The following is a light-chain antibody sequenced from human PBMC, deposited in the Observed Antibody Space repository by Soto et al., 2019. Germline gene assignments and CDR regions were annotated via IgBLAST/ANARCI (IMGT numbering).Light chain of an antibody. CDR2: VEGSGSY. Sequence: QPVLTQSSSASASLGSSVKLTCTLSSGHSTNIIAWHQQQPGKAPRYLMKVEGSGSYNKGSGVPDRFSGSSSGADRYLSISNLQFDDEADYYCETWHSSTRVFGGGAKRTVL. CDR3: ETWHSSTRV. CDR1: SGHSTNI. J-gene: IGLJ3*02. V-gene: IGLV4-60*02.